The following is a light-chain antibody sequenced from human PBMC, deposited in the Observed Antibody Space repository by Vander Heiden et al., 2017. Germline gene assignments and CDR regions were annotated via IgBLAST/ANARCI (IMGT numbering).Light chain of an antibody. CDR3: GTWDNSLSGVV. J-gene: IGLJ2*01. V-gene: IGLV1-51*01. CDR1: RSNFGNNY. CDR2: DNT. Sequence: QSVLTQPPSVSAAPGQTVTISCSGSRSNFGNNYVSWYQQVPGTAPKLLIYDNTKRPSGIPDRFSGSKSGTSGTLCITGLQTGDEADYYCGTWDNSLSGVVFGGGTKLTVL.